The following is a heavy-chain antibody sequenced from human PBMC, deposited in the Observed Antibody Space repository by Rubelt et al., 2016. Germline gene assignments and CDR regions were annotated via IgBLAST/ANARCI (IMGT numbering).Heavy chain of an antibody. J-gene: IGHJ5*02. CDR2: IYWDDDK. Sequence: QITLKESGLTLVKPTQTLKLTCTFSGFSLSTSGVGVGWIRQPPGKALEWLALIYWDDDKRYSPSLKSRLTITKDTSKDQVVLTMANMDSVDTATYYCANRSPTYYYGSGSSWFDPWGPGTLVTVSS. CDR1: GFSLSTSGVG. V-gene: IGHV2-5*02. CDR3: ANRSPTYYYGSGSSWFDP. D-gene: IGHD3-10*01.